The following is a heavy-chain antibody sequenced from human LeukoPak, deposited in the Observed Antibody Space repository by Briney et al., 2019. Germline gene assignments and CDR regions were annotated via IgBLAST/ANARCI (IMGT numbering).Heavy chain of an antibody. J-gene: IGHJ6*03. CDR2: TYYSGST. V-gene: IGHV4-39*07. Sequence: PSETLSLTCTVSGGSISSSSYYWGWIRQPPGKGLEWIGSTYYSGSTYYNPSLKSRVTISVDTSKNQFSLKLSSVTAADTAVYYCASLVTDYYDSSGYYYYYMDVWGKGTTVTVSS. CDR3: ASLVTDYYDSSGYYYYYMDV. CDR1: GGSISSSSYY. D-gene: IGHD3-22*01.